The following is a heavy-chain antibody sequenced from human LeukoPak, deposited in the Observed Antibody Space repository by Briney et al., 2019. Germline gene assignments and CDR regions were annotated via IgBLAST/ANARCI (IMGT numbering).Heavy chain of an antibody. CDR2: ISSSSSYI. CDR1: GFTFSNYN. D-gene: IGHD5-24*01. CDR3: AREERDGYNYYWYFDL. Sequence: GGSLRLSCAASGFTFSNYNMHWVRQAPGKGLEWVSSISSSSSYIYYADSVKGRFTISRDNAKNSLYLQMNSLRAEDTAVYYCAREERDGYNYYWYFDLWGRAPWSLSPQ. J-gene: IGHJ2*01. V-gene: IGHV3-21*01.